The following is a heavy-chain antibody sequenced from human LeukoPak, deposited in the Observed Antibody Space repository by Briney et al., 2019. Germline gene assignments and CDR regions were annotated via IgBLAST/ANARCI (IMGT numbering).Heavy chain of an antibody. Sequence: GGSLRLSCAASGFTLSTYSMNWVRQAPGKGLEWVSYISSNNFTVYYADSVKGRFTISRDNAKNSLYLQMNSLRAEDTAVYYCARDLGQDYWGQGTLVTVSS. CDR3: ARDLGQDY. V-gene: IGHV3-48*01. CDR2: ISSNNFTV. CDR1: GFTLSTYS. J-gene: IGHJ4*02.